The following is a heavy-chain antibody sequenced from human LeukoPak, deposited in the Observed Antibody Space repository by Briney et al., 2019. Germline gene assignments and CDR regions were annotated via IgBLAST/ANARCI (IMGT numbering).Heavy chain of an antibody. Sequence: ASVKVSCKASGYTFTSYDINWVRQATGQGLEWMGWMNPNSGNTGYAQKFRGRVTMTRNTSISTAYMELSSLRSEDTAVYYCARGSSSWYDFWFDPWGQGTLVTVSS. D-gene: IGHD6-13*01. J-gene: IGHJ5*02. CDR3: ARGSSSWYDFWFDP. V-gene: IGHV1-8*01. CDR2: MNPNSGNT. CDR1: GYTFTSYD.